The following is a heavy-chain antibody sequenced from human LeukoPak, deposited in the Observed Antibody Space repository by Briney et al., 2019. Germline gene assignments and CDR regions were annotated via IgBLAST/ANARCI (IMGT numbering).Heavy chain of an antibody. J-gene: IGHJ4*02. V-gene: IGHV1-24*01. Sequence: ASVKVSCKVSGYTLTELPIHWVRQAPGKGLEWMGGFDPYDGETVYAQMFQGRVTMTEDTSSDTASMELSSLRSEDTAVYYCATGTSGSYYVGIVRPIDYWGQGTLVTVSS. CDR2: FDPYDGET. D-gene: IGHD1-26*01. CDR3: ATGTSGSYYVGIVRPIDY. CDR1: GYTLTELP.